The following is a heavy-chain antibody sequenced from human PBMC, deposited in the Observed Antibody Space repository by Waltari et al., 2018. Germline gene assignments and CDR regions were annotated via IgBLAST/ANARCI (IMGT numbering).Heavy chain of an antibody. D-gene: IGHD1-26*01. J-gene: IGHJ3*01. CDR2: LYRSGVT. CDR3: AGPPDTTSSRAAFHF. Sequence: QVHLHESRAELSRALQTLSLSRALSGVSISTLNSSWSWARQPAGKGLEWIGRLYRSGVTDYNPSLRGRVTMFVDMSKNQFSLTVDSLIAADSGVYYCAGPPDTTSSRAAFHFWGPGTMVSVSS. V-gene: IGHV4-61*02. CDR1: GVSISTLNSS.